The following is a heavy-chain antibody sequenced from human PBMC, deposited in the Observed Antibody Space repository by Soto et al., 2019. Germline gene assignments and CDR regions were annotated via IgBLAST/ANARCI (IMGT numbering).Heavy chain of an antibody. CDR1: VYSITASYSN. CDR2: FYYSGTT. Sequence: SETLSRTCTFSVYSITASYSNWSLIRQPPGKGLELIVTFYYSGTTSQNPPLRSRITISGDTSRNQFSLNLRSVTAADIGVYYCAKLVRDDVRSSELDQWGQGTLVTVSS. CDR3: AKLVRDDVRSSELDQ. D-gene: IGHD3-10*02. J-gene: IGHJ4*02. V-gene: IGHV4-39*01.